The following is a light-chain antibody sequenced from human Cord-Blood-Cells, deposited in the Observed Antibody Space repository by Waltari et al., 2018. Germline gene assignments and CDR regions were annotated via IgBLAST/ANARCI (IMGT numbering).Light chain of an antibody. CDR1: QGISNY. J-gene: IGKJ2*01. CDR3: QQYNSYPYS. Sequence: DIQMTQSPSSLSASVGDRVTITCRASQGISNYLAWFQQNLGKAPKSLIYAASSLQSGIQSNFSGSGSRTHLTRTNSSLPPESFATNYCQQYNSYPYSFGQGATLEI. CDR2: AAS. V-gene: IGKV1-16*02.